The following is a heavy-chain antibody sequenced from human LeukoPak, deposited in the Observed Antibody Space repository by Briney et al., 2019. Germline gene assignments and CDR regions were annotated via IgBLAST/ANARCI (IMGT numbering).Heavy chain of an antibody. CDR1: GFTFSSFG. Sequence: TGGSLRLSCAASGFTFSSFGMSWVRQAPGKGLEWVSLITSSGGETFYEDSVKGRLTISRDNSKKTLYLEMNSLRGEDTAVYYCAKRVAGAMTGMDVWGQGTTVTVSS. D-gene: IGHD6-13*01. V-gene: IGHV3-23*01. J-gene: IGHJ6*02. CDR2: ITSSGGET. CDR3: AKRVAGAMTGMDV.